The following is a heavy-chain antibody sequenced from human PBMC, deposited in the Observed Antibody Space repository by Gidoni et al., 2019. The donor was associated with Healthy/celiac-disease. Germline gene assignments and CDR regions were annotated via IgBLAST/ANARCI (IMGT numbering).Heavy chain of an antibody. D-gene: IGHD4-17*01. J-gene: IGHJ3*02. V-gene: IGHV3-33*01. CDR2: IWYDGSNK. CDR1: GFTFSSYG. CDR3: ARGPTLIHDYGGNSREAFDI. Sequence: QVQLVESGGGVVQPGRSLRLSCAASGFTFSSYGSHWVRQAPGKGLEWVAVIWYDGSNKYYADAVKGRFTISRDNSKNTLYLQMNSLRAEDTAVYYCARGPTLIHDYGGNSREAFDIWGQGTMVTVSS.